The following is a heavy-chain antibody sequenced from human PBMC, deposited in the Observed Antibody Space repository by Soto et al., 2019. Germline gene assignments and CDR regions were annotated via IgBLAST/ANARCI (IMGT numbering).Heavy chain of an antibody. D-gene: IGHD3-9*01. CDR2: ISYDGSNK. CDR1: GFTFSSYG. J-gene: IGHJ4*02. Sequence: QVQLVESGGGVVQPGRSLRLSCAASGFTFSSYGMHWVRQAPGKGLEWVAVISYDGSNKYYADSVKGRFTISRDNSKNTLYLQMNSLRDEDTAVYYCAKVGLRYFDWTSDYWGQGTLVTVSS. V-gene: IGHV3-30*18. CDR3: AKVGLRYFDWTSDY.